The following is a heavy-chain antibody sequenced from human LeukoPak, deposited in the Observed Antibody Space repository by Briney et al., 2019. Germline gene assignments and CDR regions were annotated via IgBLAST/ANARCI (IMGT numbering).Heavy chain of an antibody. J-gene: IGHJ4*02. CDR2: ITGSDGDT. CDR1: GSTFNNYA. V-gene: IGHV3-23*01. Sequence: PGGSLRLSCAASGSTFNNYAMSWVRQVPGKGLEWVSAITGSDGDTYYADSVKGRFTISRDISKNTLYLQMNSLRAEDTAVYYCAKRFDYWGQGALVTVSS. CDR3: AKRFDY.